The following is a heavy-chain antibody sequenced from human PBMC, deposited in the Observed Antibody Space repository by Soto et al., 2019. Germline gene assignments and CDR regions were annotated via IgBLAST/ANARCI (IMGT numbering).Heavy chain of an antibody. CDR1: GFTFSSYD. V-gene: IGHV3-13*01. D-gene: IGHD3-22*01. J-gene: IGHJ3*02. Sequence: HPGGSLRLSCAASGFTFSSYDMHWVRQATGKGLEWVSAIGTAGDTYYPGSVKGRFTISRENAKNSLYLQMNSLRAGDTAVYYCARAQGTRRDSSGYSNDAFDICGQGTMVTVSS. CDR3: ARAQGTRRDSSGYSNDAFDI. CDR2: IGTAGDT.